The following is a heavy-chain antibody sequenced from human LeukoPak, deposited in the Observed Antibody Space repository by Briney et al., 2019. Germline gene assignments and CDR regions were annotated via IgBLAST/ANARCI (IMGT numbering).Heavy chain of an antibody. V-gene: IGHV1-69*05. D-gene: IGHD1-1*01. CDR2: IIPIFGTA. J-gene: IGHJ4*02. CDR1: GGTFSSYA. CDR3: ARAELERSGYYFDY. Sequence: SVKVSCKASGGTFSSYAISWVRQAPGQGLAWMVGIIPIFGTANYAQKFQGRVTITTDESTSTAYMELSSLRSEDTAVYYCARAELERSGYYFDYWGQGTLVTVSS.